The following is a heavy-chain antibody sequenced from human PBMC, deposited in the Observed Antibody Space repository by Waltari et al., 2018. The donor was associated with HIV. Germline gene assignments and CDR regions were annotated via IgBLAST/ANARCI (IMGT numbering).Heavy chain of an antibody. CDR1: GFTFSSYG. V-gene: IGHV3-30*18. D-gene: IGHD3-22*01. CDR2: ISYDGGTK. Sequence: QVHLVESGGGVVQPGRSLRLSCAPSGFTFSSYGMHWVRQAPGKGLEWMAVISYDGGTKYYADSVKGRFIISRDNSRNTLYLQLSTLRPEDTALYFCVKAKVVSAYYYSLEYWGQGTLVTVSS. CDR3: VKAKVVSAYYYSLEY. J-gene: IGHJ4*02.